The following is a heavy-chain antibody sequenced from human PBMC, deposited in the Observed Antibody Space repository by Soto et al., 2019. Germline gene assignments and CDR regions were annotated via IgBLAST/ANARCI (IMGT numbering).Heavy chain of an antibody. Sequence: GVLRLSCAASGFTFSSYWMHWVRQAPGKGLVWVSRINSDGSSTSYADSVKGRFTISRDNAKNSLYLQMNSLRDEDTAVYYCARDPGYSYGPPDYWGQGTLVTVSS. CDR3: ARDPGYSYGPPDY. D-gene: IGHD5-18*01. CDR1: GFTFSSYW. V-gene: IGHV3-74*01. J-gene: IGHJ4*02. CDR2: INSDGSST.